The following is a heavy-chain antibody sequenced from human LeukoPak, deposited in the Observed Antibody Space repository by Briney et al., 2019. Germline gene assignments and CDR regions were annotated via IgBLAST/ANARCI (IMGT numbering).Heavy chain of an antibody. V-gene: IGHV3-30*04. J-gene: IGHJ4*02. CDR2: ISYDGTNK. Sequence: PGGSLRLFCAASGFTFSSYAMHCVRQAPGKGLEWVAVISYDGTNKYYADSVKGRFTISRDNAKNSLYLQMNSLRAEDTAVYYCARWGVGDYWGQGTLVTVSS. D-gene: IGHD1-26*01. CDR1: GFTFSSYA. CDR3: ARWGVGDY.